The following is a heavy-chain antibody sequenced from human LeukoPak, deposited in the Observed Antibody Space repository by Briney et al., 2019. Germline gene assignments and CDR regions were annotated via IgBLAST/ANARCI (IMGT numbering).Heavy chain of an antibody. D-gene: IGHD2-15*01. J-gene: IGHJ6*03. CDR3: ARDLGYCSGGSCYGYYYYYMDV. V-gene: IGHV1-2*02. CDR2: INPNSGGT. CDR1: EYTFTGYY. Sequence: ASVKVSCKASEYTFTGYYMHWVRQAPGQGLEWMGWINPNSGGTNYAQKFQGRVTMTRDTSISTAYMELSRLRSDDTAVYYCARDLGYCSGGSCYGYYYYYMDVWGKGTTVTVSS.